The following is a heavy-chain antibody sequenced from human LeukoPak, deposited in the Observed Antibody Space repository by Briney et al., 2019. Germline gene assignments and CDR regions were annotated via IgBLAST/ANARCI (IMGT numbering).Heavy chain of an antibody. CDR1: GYTFSNYG. V-gene: IGHV1-18*01. CDR3: ARDLSGSSSWVLMG. J-gene: IGHJ4*02. CDR2: ISAYNGNT. D-gene: IGHD6-13*01. Sequence: ASVKVSCKASGYTFSNYGITWVRQAPGQGLEWMGWISAYNGNTNYAQKLQGRVTMTTDTSTSTAYMELRSLRSDDTAVYYCARDLSGSSSWVLMGWGQGTLVTVSS.